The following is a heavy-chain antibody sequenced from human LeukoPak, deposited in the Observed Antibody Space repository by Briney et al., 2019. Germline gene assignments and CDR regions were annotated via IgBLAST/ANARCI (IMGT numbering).Heavy chain of an antibody. CDR2: ISHAGST. CDR1: GGSFSDNF. J-gene: IGHJ4*02. V-gene: IGHV4-34*01. D-gene: IGHD6-19*01. Sequence: SETLTLTCAVYGGSFSDNFWTWIRQPPGKGLEWIGEISHAGSTNYNPSLRHGITMSVDTSKNQFSLKVISVTAADTAMYYCARRSPNHGWPFDSWGQGTRVTVSS. CDR3: ARRSPNHGWPFDS.